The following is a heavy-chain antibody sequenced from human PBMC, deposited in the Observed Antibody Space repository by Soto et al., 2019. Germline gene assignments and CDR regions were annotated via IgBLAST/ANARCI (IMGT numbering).Heavy chain of an antibody. CDR3: ASSRLGYCSGGSCPFDY. Sequence: QLQLQESGPGLVKPSETLSLTCTVSGGSISSSSYYWGWIRQPPGKGLEWIGSIYYSGSTYYNPSLKSRVTISVDTSKTQFSLKLSSVTAADTAVYYCASSRLGYCSGGSCPFDYWGQGTLVTVSS. V-gene: IGHV4-39*01. J-gene: IGHJ4*02. CDR2: IYYSGST. CDR1: GGSISSSSYY. D-gene: IGHD2-15*01.